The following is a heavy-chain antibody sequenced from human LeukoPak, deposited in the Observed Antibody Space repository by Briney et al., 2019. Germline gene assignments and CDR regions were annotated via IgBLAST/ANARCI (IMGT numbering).Heavy chain of an antibody. CDR1: GFTFSSYW. Sequence: GGSLRLSCAASGFTFSSYWMSWVRQAPGKGLEWVANIKQDGSEKYYVDSVKGRFTISRDNAKNSLYLQMNSLRAEDTAVYYCAATIKRDYGDTNLDYWGQGTLVTVSS. CDR2: IKQDGSEK. D-gene: IGHD4/OR15-4a*01. V-gene: IGHV3-7*01. J-gene: IGHJ4*02. CDR3: AATIKRDYGDTNLDY.